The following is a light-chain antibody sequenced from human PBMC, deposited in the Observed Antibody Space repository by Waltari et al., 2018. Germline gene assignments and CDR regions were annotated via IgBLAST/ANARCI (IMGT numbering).Light chain of an antibody. CDR1: NIGSQT. CDR2: YNN. V-gene: IGLV3-21*04. J-gene: IGLJ2*01. Sequence: SYVVTQSPSVSVAPGEPARITCGGNNIGSQTTHWYQQKTAQAPILVMYYNNDRPSGIPERFSGSNSGSTATLTISRVEAGDEADYYCQLWDSSSDQLVFGGGTKLTVL. CDR3: QLWDSSSDQLV.